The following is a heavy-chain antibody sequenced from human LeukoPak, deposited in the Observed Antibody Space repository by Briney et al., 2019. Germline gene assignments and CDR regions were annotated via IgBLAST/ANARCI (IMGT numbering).Heavy chain of an antibody. CDR1: GFTFSHHW. Sequence: GGSLRLSCGASGFTFSHHWMSWVRQAPGKGLEYVSAISSNGGGTYYADSVKGRFTISRGNSKNTLYLQMSSLRPEDTAVYFCARDRIPAAGTAPFDYWGQGTLATVSS. CDR3: ARDRIPAAGTAPFDY. J-gene: IGHJ4*02. V-gene: IGHV3-64D*06. D-gene: IGHD6-13*01. CDR2: ISSNGGGT.